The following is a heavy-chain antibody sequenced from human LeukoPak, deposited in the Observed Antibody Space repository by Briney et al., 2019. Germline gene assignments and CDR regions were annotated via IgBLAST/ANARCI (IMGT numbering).Heavy chain of an antibody. CDR3: ARDGGYSYGYD. Sequence: PSETLSLTCTVSGYSISSGYYWGWIRQPPGKGLEWIGSIYHSGSTYYNPSLKSRVTISVDTSKNQFSLKLSSVTAADTAVYYCARDGGYSYGYDWGQGTLVTVSS. J-gene: IGHJ4*02. D-gene: IGHD5-18*01. CDR1: GYSISSGYY. CDR2: IYHSGST. V-gene: IGHV4-38-2*02.